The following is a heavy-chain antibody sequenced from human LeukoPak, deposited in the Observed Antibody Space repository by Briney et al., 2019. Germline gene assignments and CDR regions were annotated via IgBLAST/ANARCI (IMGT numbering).Heavy chain of an antibody. D-gene: IGHD2-2*01. CDR1: GFTFSSYA. CDR3: ARDWYHAIDY. CDR2: ISGSGGNT. J-gene: IGHJ4*02. Sequence: GGSLRLSCATSGFTFSSYAMSWVRQAPGKGLEWVSSISGSGGNTYYADSVKGRFTISRDYSKNTLYLQMNSLRAEDTAVYYCARDWYHAIDYWGQGTLVTVSS. V-gene: IGHV3-23*01.